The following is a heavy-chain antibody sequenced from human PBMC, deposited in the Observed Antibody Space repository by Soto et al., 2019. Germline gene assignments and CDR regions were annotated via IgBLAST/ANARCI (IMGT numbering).Heavy chain of an antibody. CDR2: ISNSGGTT. Sequence: EVQLLESGGGLVQPGGSLRLSCAASGFSFSSYAMSWARQAPGKGLVWVSAISNSGGTTFYADSVKGRFTISRDNFKNTVFLQMSSLRAEDTAVYYCAKYVAVAGTALYGMDVWGQGTTVTVSS. J-gene: IGHJ6*02. CDR3: AKYVAVAGTALYGMDV. D-gene: IGHD6-19*01. V-gene: IGHV3-23*01. CDR1: GFSFSSYA.